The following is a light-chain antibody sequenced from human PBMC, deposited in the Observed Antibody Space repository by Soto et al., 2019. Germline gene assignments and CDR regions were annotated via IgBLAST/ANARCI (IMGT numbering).Light chain of an antibody. CDR2: LEGSGSY. Sequence: QLVLTQSSSASASLGSSVKLTCTLSSGHSSYIVAWHLQQPGKAPRYLMKLEGSGSYNKGSGVPDRFSGSSSGADRYLTISNLQFEDEADYYCETWDSNTRVFGGGTKVTVL. CDR3: ETWDSNTRV. J-gene: IGLJ3*02. CDR1: SGHSSYI. V-gene: IGLV4-60*02.